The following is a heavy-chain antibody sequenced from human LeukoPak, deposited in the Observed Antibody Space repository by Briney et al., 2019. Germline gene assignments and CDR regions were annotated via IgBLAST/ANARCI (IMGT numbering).Heavy chain of an antibody. CDR2: IKSKTDGGTI. J-gene: IGHJ4*02. CDR3: TSYLTHYFEY. Sequence: GGSLRLSCAASGFTVSNKYMNWVRQAPGKGLEWVGRIKSKTDGGTIDYAAPVKGRFTISRDDSKNTLYLQMNSLKTEDTAVYYCTSYLTHYFEYWGQGTLVTVSS. V-gene: IGHV3-15*01. CDR1: GFTVSNKY.